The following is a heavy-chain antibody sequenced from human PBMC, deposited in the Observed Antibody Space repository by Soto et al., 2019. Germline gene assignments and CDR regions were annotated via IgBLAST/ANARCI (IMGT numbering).Heavy chain of an antibody. CDR2: INWNSGRI. J-gene: IGHJ4*02. Sequence: EVQLVESGGGLVQPGGSLRLSCAASGFNFNNYAMHWVRQAPGKGLEWVSGINWNSGRIVYADSVKGRFTISRDNAKNTLYLHINSLRPEDTALYYCAKCGNRHYDFWSDYWGQGTLVTVSS. V-gene: IGHV3-9*01. CDR1: GFNFNNYA. D-gene: IGHD3-3*01. CDR3: AKCGNRHYDFWSDY.